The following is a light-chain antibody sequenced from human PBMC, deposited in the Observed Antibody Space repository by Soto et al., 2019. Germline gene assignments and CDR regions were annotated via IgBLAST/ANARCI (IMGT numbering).Light chain of an antibody. Sequence: DIQMTQSPSSLSASVGDEVTINCRASQTIMTYLNWYQLKPGKPPRLLIYAASSLQRGGPSRFSGSGSGTDFTLTISSLQPEDFATYSCQQSYNSPQTFGQGTKVDIK. J-gene: IGKJ1*01. CDR1: QTIMTY. V-gene: IGKV1-39*01. CDR3: QQSYNSPQT. CDR2: AAS.